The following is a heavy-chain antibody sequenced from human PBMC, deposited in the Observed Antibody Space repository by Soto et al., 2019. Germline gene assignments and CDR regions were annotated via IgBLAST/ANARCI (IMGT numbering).Heavy chain of an antibody. Sequence: QVQLVESGGGVVQPGTSLRLSCAVSGFTFSNYGMHWVRQAPGKGLEWVAVISYDGSDKDYVESVRGRFTISRDNSKNTLYLQMNSLRPEDTAVYYCAKDRGNYGVGSFELWGQGTLVTVSS. J-gene: IGHJ5*02. V-gene: IGHV3-30*18. D-gene: IGHD3-10*01. CDR2: ISYDGSDK. CDR3: AKDRGNYGVGSFEL. CDR1: GFTFSNYG.